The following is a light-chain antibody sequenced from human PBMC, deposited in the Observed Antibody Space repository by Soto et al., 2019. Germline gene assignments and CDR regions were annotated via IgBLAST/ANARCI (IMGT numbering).Light chain of an antibody. CDR2: GNS. CDR1: ISSIGAGYD. CDR3: QSYDSSLSGSV. J-gene: IGLJ7*01. V-gene: IGLV1-40*01. Sequence: QSVLTQPPSVSGAPGQRVTISCTGSISSIGAGYDVHWYQQLPGTAPKLLIYGNSNRPSGVPDRFSGSKSGTSASLAITGLQSEDEADYYCQSYDSSLSGSVFGGGTQLTVL.